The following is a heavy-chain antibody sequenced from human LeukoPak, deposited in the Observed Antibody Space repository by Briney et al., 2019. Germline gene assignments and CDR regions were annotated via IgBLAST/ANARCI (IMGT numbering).Heavy chain of an antibody. V-gene: IGHV1-2*02. J-gene: IGHJ4*02. CDR3: ARLSDYGDYERFDY. D-gene: IGHD4-17*01. Sequence: ASVKVSCKASGYTFTGYYMHWVRQAPGQRLEWMGWINPNSGGTNYAQKFQGRVTMTRDTSISTAYMELSRLRSDDTAVYYCARLSDYGDYERFDYWGQGTLVTVSS. CDR2: INPNSGGT. CDR1: GYTFTGYY.